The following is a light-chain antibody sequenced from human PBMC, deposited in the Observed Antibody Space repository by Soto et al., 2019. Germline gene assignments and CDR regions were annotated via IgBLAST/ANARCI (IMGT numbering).Light chain of an antibody. V-gene: IGKV3D-15*01. CDR3: QQDNKWPRT. Sequence: EIVMTQSPASLSVSPWDRATISCRASQRVNIYLAWYQQKPGPAPRLLIYGASARATGIPAKFSGSGSGTEFTLTISSLQSEDFAVYYCQQDNKWPRTFGQGTKVDIK. J-gene: IGKJ1*01. CDR2: GAS. CDR1: QRVNIY.